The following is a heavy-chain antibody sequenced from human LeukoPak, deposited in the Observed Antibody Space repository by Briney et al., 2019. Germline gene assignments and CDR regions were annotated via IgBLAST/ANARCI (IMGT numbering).Heavy chain of an antibody. Sequence: PGRSLRLSCAASGFTFNDYAIHWVRQAPGKGLEWVSGISLDSGSVGYADSVRGRFTISRDNAKNSLYLQMNSLRPEDTALYYCVKDDRSGFLCWYFDLRGRGSPVTLSS. CDR2: ISLDSGSV. J-gene: IGHJ2*01. V-gene: IGHV3-9*01. CDR1: GFTFNDYA. CDR3: VKDDRSGFLCWYFDL. D-gene: IGHD3-22*01.